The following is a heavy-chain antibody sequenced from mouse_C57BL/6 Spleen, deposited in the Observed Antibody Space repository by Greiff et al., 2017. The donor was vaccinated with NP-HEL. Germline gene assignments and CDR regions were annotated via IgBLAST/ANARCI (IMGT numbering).Heavy chain of an antibody. J-gene: IGHJ1*03. D-gene: IGHD2-1*01. Sequence: EVQRVESVAELVRPGASVKLSCTASGFNIKNTYMHWVKQRPEQGLEWIGRIDPANGNTKYAPKFQGKATITADTSSNTAYLQLSSLTSEDTAIYYCAFYGNYDWYFDVWGTGTTVTVSS. CDR2: IDPANGNT. CDR1: GFNIKNTY. V-gene: IGHV14-3*01. CDR3: AFYGNYDWYFDV.